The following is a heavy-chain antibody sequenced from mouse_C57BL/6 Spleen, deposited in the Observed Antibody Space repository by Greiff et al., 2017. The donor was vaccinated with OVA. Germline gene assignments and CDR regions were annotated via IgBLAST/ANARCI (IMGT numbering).Heavy chain of an antibody. Sequence: VQLQQPGAELVRPGSSVKLSCKASGYTFTSYWMDWVKQRPGQGLEWIGNIYPSDSETHYNQKFKDKATLTVDKSSSTAYMQLSSLTSEDSAVCYCARWVYYGSGRAMDDWGQGTSVTVSS. D-gene: IGHD1-1*01. V-gene: IGHV1-61*01. CDR1: GYTFTSYW. J-gene: IGHJ4*01. CDR3: ARWVYYGSGRAMDD. CDR2: IYPSDSET.